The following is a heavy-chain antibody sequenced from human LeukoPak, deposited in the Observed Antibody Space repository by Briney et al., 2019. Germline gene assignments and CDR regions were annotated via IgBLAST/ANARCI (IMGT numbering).Heavy chain of an antibody. Sequence: SETLSLTCAVYGGSFSGYYWSWIRQPPGKGLEWIGEINHSGSTNYNPSLKSRVTISVDTSKNQFSLKLSSVTAADTAVYYCARRYWYSNRDYWGQGTLVTVSS. J-gene: IGHJ4*02. D-gene: IGHD6-13*01. CDR3: ARRYWYSNRDY. CDR2: INHSGST. CDR1: GGSFSGYY. V-gene: IGHV4-34*01.